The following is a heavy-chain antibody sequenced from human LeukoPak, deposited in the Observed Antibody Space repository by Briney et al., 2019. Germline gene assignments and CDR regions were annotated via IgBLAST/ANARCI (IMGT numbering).Heavy chain of an antibody. J-gene: IGHJ5*02. D-gene: IGHD5-12*01. CDR3: ARGGYLFDP. Sequence: GGSLRLSCAASGFTFSSYWMSWVRQAPGKRLEWVANIKQDGSEKNYVDSVRGRFSISRDNAKNSLYLEMNSLRGEDTAVYYCARGGYLFDPWGQGTLVTVSS. CDR2: IKQDGSEK. CDR1: GFTFSSYW. V-gene: IGHV3-7*04.